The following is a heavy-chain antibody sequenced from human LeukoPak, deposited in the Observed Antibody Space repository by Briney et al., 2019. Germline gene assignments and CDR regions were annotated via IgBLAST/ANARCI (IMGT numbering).Heavy chain of an antibody. CDR3: AKDRLLNCRGDCYIFDY. J-gene: IGHJ4*02. V-gene: IGHV3-21*04. Sequence: GGSLRLSCAASRFTFSSYSMNWVRQAPGKGLEWVSSISSSGSYIYYADSVKGRFTISRDNSKNTLYLQLNGLRTEDTALYYCAKDRLLNCRGDCYIFDYWGQGTLVTVSS. D-gene: IGHD2-21*01. CDR2: ISSSGSYI. CDR1: RFTFSSYS.